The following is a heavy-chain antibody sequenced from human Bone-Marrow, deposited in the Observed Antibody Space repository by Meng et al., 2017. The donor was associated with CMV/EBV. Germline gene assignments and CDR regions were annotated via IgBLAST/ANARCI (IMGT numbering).Heavy chain of an antibody. V-gene: IGHV1-46*01. Sequence: ASVKVSCKASGYTFTSYYMHWVRQAPGQGLEWMGIINPSGGSTSYAQKFQGRVTMTRDTSTSTVYMELSSLRSEDTAVYYCAREFGMRYQLLFSYYYGMDVWGQGTMVTVSS. D-gene: IGHD2-2*01. J-gene: IGHJ6*02. CDR1: GYTFTSYY. CDR3: AREFGMRYQLLFSYYYGMDV. CDR2: INPSGGST.